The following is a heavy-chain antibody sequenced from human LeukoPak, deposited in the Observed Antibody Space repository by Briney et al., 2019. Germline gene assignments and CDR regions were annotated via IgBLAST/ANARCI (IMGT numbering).Heavy chain of an antibody. CDR2: ISAYNGNT. CDR3: ARTPSHYDFWSGSFYYYYYMDV. D-gene: IGHD3-3*01. V-gene: IGHV1-18*01. CDR1: GYTFTSYG. J-gene: IGHJ6*03. Sequence: GASVKVSCKASGYTFTSYGISWVRQAPGQGLEWMGWISAYNGNTNYAQKLQGRVTMTTDTSTSTAYMELRSLRSDDTAVYYCARTPSHYDFWSGSFYYYYYMDVWGKGTTVTVSS.